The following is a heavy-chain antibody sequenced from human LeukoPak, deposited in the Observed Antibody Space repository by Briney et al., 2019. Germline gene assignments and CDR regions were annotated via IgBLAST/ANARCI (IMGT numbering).Heavy chain of an antibody. J-gene: IGHJ3*02. CDR2: IYYSGST. Sequence: SETLSLTCAVYGGSFSGYYWSWIRQPPGKGLEWIGNIYYSGSTNYNPSLKSRVTISVDTSKNQFSLKLSSVTAADTAVYYCARHPYNWNTEDAFDIWGQGTMVTVSS. CDR1: GGSFSGYY. V-gene: IGHV4-59*08. CDR3: ARHPYNWNTEDAFDI. D-gene: IGHD1/OR15-1a*01.